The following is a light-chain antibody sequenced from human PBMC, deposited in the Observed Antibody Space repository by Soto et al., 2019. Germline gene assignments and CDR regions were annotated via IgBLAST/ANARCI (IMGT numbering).Light chain of an antibody. J-gene: IGKJ4*02. V-gene: IGKV3-20*01. Sequence: EILLTQSPGTLSLSPGARAALSCRARQSVSPSSLAWYQQRPGQSPRLLIYGASSRATGIPDRFSGRGSGTDFTLIISRLEPEDFAVYYCQQFAGSFGGGTKVDI. CDR1: QSVSPSS. CDR3: QQFAGS. CDR2: GAS.